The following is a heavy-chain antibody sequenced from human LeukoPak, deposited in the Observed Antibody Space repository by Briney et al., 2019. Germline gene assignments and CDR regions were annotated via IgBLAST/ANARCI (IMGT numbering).Heavy chain of an antibody. CDR3: ARGPRITLVRGGQWYYYMDV. Sequence: GASVKVSCKASGYTFSDNYIHWVRQAPGQGLEWMGWVNPKNSDTDYSQQFQGRITMTRDTSIDTAYMELSSLTSDDTAMYYCARGPRITLVRGGQWYYYMDVWGKGTTVTISS. V-gene: IGHV1-2*02. D-gene: IGHD3-10*01. CDR2: VNPKNSDT. J-gene: IGHJ6*03. CDR1: GYTFSDNY.